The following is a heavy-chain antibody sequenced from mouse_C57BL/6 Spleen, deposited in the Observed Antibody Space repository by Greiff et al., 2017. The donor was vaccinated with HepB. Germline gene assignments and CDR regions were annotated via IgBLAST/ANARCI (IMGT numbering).Heavy chain of an antibody. D-gene: IGHD4-1*01. CDR1: GYTFTSYW. V-gene: IGHV1-55*01. J-gene: IGHJ2*01. Sequence: QVHVKQPGAELVKPGASVKMSCKASGYTFTSYWITWVKQRPGQGLEWIGDIYPGSGSTNYNEKFKSKATLTVDTSSSTAYMQLSSLTSEDSAVYYCARETGTGGTYYFDYWGQGTTLTVSS. CDR2: IYPGSGST. CDR3: ARETGTGGTYYFDY.